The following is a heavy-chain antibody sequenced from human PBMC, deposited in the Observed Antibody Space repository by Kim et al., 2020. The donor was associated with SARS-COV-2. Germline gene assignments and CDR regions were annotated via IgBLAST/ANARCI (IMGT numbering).Heavy chain of an antibody. CDR3: SRVGPCCPFDI. CDR1: GGSISSYY. V-gene: IGHV4-59*01. Sequence: SETLSLTCTVSGGSISSYYWIWIRQPPGKGLDRIGYIYYSGSTNYNTSLKSRVTISVDTSKNQFSLKLSSVTAADTAVYYFSRVGPCCPFDIWGQGKMGTVSS. CDR2: IYYSGST. J-gene: IGHJ3*02.